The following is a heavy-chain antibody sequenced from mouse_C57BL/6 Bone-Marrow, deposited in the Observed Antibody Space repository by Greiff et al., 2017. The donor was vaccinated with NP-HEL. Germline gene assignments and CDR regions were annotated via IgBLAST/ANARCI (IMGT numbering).Heavy chain of an antibody. D-gene: IGHD2-12*01. CDR3: AKAYYSGHYFDY. CDR1: GYSFTSYY. Sequence: QVHVKQSGPELVKPGASVKISCKASGYSFTSYYIHWVKQRPGQGLEWIGWIYPGSGNTKYNEKFKGKATLTADTSSSTAYMQLSSLTSEDSAVYYCAKAYYSGHYFDYWGQGTTLTVSS. CDR2: IYPGSGNT. V-gene: IGHV1-66*01. J-gene: IGHJ2*01.